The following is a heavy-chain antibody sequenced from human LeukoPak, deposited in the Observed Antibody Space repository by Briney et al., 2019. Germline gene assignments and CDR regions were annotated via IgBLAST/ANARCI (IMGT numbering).Heavy chain of an antibody. CDR1: GGTFSSYA. V-gene: IGHV1-69*05. D-gene: IGHD2-8*01. CDR2: IIPIFGTA. CDR3: AREAFCTNGVCNLAY. Sequence: ASVKVSCKASGGTFSSYAISWVRQAPGQGLEWMGGIIPIFGTANYAQKFQGRVTITTDESTSTAYMELSSLRSEDTAMYYCAREAFCTNGVCNLAYWGQGTLVTVSS. J-gene: IGHJ4*02.